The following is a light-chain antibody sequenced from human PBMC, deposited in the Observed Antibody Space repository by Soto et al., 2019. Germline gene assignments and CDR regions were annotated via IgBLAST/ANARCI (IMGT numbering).Light chain of an antibody. CDR3: AAWDDSLSGVV. V-gene: IGLV1-47*01. Sequence: QAVVTQPPSASGTPGQRVTISCSGSSSNIGSNYVYWYQQIPGTAPRLLIYRDNQRPSGVPDRFSGSKSGTSASLAISGLRSEDEADYYCAAWDDSLSGVVFGGGTKL. CDR1: SSNIGSNY. CDR2: RDN. J-gene: IGLJ2*01.